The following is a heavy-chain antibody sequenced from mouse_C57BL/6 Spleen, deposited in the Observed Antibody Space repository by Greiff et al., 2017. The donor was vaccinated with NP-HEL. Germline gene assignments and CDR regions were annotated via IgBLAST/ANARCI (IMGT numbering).Heavy chain of an antibody. CDR3: ARDGSSYPDY. Sequence: EVKLLESGPGLVKPSQSLSLTCSVTGYSITSGYYWNWIRQFPGNKLEWMGYISYDGSNNYNPSLKNRISITRDTSKNQFFLKLNSVTTEDTATYYGARDGSSYPDYWGQGTTLTVSS. V-gene: IGHV3-6*01. CDR2: ISYDGSN. CDR1: GYSITSGYY. J-gene: IGHJ2*01. D-gene: IGHD1-1*01.